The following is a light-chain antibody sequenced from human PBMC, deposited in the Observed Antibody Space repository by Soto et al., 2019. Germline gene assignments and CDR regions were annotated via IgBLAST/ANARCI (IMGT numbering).Light chain of an antibody. Sequence: EIVMTQSPATLSVSPGERATLSCRASQSVSINLAWYQQKPGQAPRLLIYGASTRATGIPARFSGSGSGTDFTLTISGLQSEDLAVYYWQQNNSSPRTFGGGTKVEIK. V-gene: IGKV3-15*01. J-gene: IGKJ4*01. CDR3: QQNNSSPRT. CDR1: QSVSIN. CDR2: GAS.